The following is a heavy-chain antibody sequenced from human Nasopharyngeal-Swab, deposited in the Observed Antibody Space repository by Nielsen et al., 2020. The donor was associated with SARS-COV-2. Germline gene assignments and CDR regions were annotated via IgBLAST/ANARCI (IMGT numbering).Heavy chain of an antibody. D-gene: IGHD6-13*01. CDR2: IRSNIHGGTT. CDR1: GFSFVDYA. Sequence: GEPLKISCTASGFSFVDYAMSWFRQAPGKGLEWIAFIRSNIHGGTTEYAASVRGRFVMSRDDSKLIAYLLLNSLKTEDTGVYYCTRVLVAAGPMLDYWGQGTLVTVSS. V-gene: IGHV3-49*03. CDR3: TRVLVAAGPMLDY. J-gene: IGHJ4*02.